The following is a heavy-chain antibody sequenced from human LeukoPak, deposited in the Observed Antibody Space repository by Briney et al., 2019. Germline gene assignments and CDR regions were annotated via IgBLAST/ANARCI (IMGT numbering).Heavy chain of an antibody. V-gene: IGHV1-2*02. CDR3: ARALRTLGYCSSNSCTPSLGY. CDR1: GYTFTGYY. CDR2: INPNRGGT. D-gene: IGHD2-2*01. Sequence: GASVKVSCKASGYTFTGYYMHWVRQAPGQGLEWMGWINPNRGGTNYAQKFQGRGTMTRDTSISTAYMELSRLRSDDTAVYYCARALRTLGYCSSNSCTPSLGYWGQGTLVTVSS. J-gene: IGHJ4*02.